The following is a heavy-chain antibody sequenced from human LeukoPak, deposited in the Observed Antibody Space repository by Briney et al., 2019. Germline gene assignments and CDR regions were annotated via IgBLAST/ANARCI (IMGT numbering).Heavy chain of an antibody. CDR2: IIPIFGTA. Sequence: SVKVSCKASGGTFSSYAISWVRQAPGQGLEWMGGIIPIFGTANYAQKFQGRVTITADESTSTAYMELSSLRSEDTAVYYCARVMGGVVIPDAFDIWGQGTMVTVSS. V-gene: IGHV1-69*13. D-gene: IGHD3-3*01. CDR3: ARVMGGVVIPDAFDI. CDR1: GGTFSSYA. J-gene: IGHJ3*02.